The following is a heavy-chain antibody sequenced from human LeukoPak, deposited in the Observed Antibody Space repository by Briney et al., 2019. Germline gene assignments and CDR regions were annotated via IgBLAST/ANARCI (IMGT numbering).Heavy chain of an antibody. Sequence: GGSLRLSCAASGFTFSTYAMTWVRQAPGKGLEWVSLISGTGGSTYYADSVKGRFAISRDNSKNTLYLQMNSLRAEDTAVYYCARHSSSYYYYYMDVWGKGTTVTVSS. V-gene: IGHV3-23*01. CDR2: ISGTGGST. CDR3: ARHSSSYYYYYMDV. J-gene: IGHJ6*03. CDR1: GFTFSTYA. D-gene: IGHD6-13*01.